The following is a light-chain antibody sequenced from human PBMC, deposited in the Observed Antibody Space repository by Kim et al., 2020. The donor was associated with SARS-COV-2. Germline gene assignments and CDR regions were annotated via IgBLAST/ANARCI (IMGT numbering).Light chain of an antibody. Sequence: SYELTQPLSVSVALGQTTRITCGGNNIGSKNVHWYQQKPGQAPVLVIYRDSNRPSGIPERFSGSNSGNTATLTISRAQAGDEADYYCQVWESNFWVFGGGTQLTVL. CDR2: RDS. J-gene: IGLJ3*02. V-gene: IGLV3-9*01. CDR1: NIGSKN. CDR3: QVWESNFWV.